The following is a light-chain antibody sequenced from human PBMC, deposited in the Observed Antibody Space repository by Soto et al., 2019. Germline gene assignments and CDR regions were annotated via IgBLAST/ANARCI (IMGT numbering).Light chain of an antibody. Sequence: EIVMTQSPATLSVSPGERATLSCRASESASTHLAWYQQRPGQPPWLLIYATSTRATGIPARFTGSGSGTEFTLTISSLQSEDFAVYYCQQYNKRPLTFGGGTKVEIK. V-gene: IGKV3-15*01. J-gene: IGKJ4*01. CDR1: ESASTH. CDR2: ATS. CDR3: QQYNKRPLT.